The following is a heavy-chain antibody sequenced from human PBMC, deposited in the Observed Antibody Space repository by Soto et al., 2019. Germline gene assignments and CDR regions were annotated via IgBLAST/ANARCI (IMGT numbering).Heavy chain of an antibody. D-gene: IGHD1-26*01. CDR2: INPRSGDT. J-gene: IGHJ4*02. CDR1: GYTFTGYF. CDR3: AKGWEVIMGAHY. V-gene: IGHV1-2*02. Sequence: QVQLVQSGAEVKKPGASVKVSCKASGYTFTGYFIHWVRQAPGQGLEWMGWINPRSGDTNYAQNFQGRVTMTRDTSITTAYMELSTLRSDDTAVYYCAKGWEVIMGAHYWGQGTLITVFS.